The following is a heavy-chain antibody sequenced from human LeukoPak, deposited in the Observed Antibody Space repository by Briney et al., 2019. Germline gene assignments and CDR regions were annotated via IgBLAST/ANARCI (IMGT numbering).Heavy chain of an antibody. CDR1: GFTFSSYS. D-gene: IGHD6-19*01. CDR2: ISWNSGSI. CDR3: AKDNRRHYTSGPNPDSLH. Sequence: GGSLRLSCAASGFTFSSYSMNWIRQAPGKGLEWVSGISWNSGSIDYADSVKGRFTISRDNAKNSLYLQMNSLRVEDTAFYYCAKDNRRHYTSGPNPDSLHWGQGALVTVSS. J-gene: IGHJ4*02. V-gene: IGHV3-9*01.